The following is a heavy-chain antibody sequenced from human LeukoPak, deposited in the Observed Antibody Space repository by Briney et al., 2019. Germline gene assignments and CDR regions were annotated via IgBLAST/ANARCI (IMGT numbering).Heavy chain of an antibody. CDR1: GGSISSYY. V-gene: IGHV4-59*01. D-gene: IGHD3-22*01. CDR3: ARVDYYDSSGYYFDY. J-gene: IGHJ4*02. CDR2: IYYSGST. Sequence: PSETLSLTCTVSGGSISSYYWSWIRQPPGKGLEWIGYIYYSGSTNYNPPLKSRVTISVDTSKNQFSLKLSSVTAADTAVYYCARVDYYDSSGYYFDYWGQGTLVTVSS.